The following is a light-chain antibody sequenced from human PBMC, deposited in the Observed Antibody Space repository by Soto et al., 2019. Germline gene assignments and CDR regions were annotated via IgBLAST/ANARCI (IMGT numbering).Light chain of an antibody. J-gene: IGKJ5*01. V-gene: IGKV3-11*01. Sequence: EIVLTQSPATLSLSPGERATLSCRASQSVSSHLAWYQQKPGQTPRLLIYDASERATGIPARFSGSGSGTDFTLTISSLEPEDFAVYYCQQRSNWPPFTFGQGTRLEIK. CDR1: QSVSSH. CDR2: DAS. CDR3: QQRSNWPPFT.